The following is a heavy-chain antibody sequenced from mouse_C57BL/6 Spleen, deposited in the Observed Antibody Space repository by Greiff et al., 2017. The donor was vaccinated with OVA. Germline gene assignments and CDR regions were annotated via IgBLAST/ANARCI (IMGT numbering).Heavy chain of an antibody. CDR1: GFTFSSYA. Sequence: DVMLVESGGGLVKPGGSLKLSCAASGFTFSSYAMSWVRQTPEKRLEWVATISDGGSYTYYPDNVKGRFTISRDNAKNNLYLQMSHLKSEDTAMYYCARDNYGKGAMDYWGQGTSVTVSS. J-gene: IGHJ4*01. D-gene: IGHD1-1*01. CDR3: ARDNYGKGAMDY. V-gene: IGHV5-4*01. CDR2: ISDGGSYT.